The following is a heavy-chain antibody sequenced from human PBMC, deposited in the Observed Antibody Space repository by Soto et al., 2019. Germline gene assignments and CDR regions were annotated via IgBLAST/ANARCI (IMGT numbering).Heavy chain of an antibody. CDR3: TSAGQYCTSTTCKAY. D-gene: IGHD2-2*01. J-gene: IGHJ4*02. V-gene: IGHV3-15*07. CDR2: IKSKNDGGTT. CDR1: GFGFTNSW. Sequence: PGWCLRLSCAASGFGFTNSWMNWVRQAQGKGLEWVGRIKSKNDGGTTHYAAPVQGRFTISRDDSKTTIYLQMNSLKTEDTAVYYCTSAGQYCTSTTCKAYWGQGTPVTVSS.